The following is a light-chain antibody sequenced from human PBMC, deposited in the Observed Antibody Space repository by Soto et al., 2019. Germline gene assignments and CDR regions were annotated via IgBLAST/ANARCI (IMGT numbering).Light chain of an antibody. CDR3: LQDYNYPYT. J-gene: IGKJ2*01. CDR1: QGIRND. CDR2: SAS. Sequence: AIQMTQFPSSLSASVGDRVTITCRASQGIRNDLGWYQQKPGKPPKLLIYSASSLQSEVPSRFSGSGSGTDFTLTISSLQPEDFATYYCLQDYNYPYTVGQGTKVDSK. V-gene: IGKV1-6*01.